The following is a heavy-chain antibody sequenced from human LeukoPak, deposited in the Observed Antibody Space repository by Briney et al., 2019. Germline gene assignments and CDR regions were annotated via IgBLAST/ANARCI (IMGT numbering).Heavy chain of an antibody. V-gene: IGHV5-51*01. CDR1: GYIFTSYW. Sequence: GESLKISCKGSGYIFTSYWIGWVRQMPGKGLEWMGIIYPGDSDTRYSPSFQGQVTISADKSISTAYLQWSSLKASDTAMYYCARREVPAASLGAYYFDYWGQGTLVTVSS. J-gene: IGHJ4*02. CDR2: IYPGDSDT. CDR3: ARREVPAASLGAYYFDY. D-gene: IGHD2-2*01.